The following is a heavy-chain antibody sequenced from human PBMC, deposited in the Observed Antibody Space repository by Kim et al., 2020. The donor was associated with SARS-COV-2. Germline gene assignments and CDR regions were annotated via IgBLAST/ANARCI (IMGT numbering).Heavy chain of an antibody. CDR2: INPSGGST. CDR3: ASSNGDYGGAFDI. D-gene: IGHD4-17*01. J-gene: IGHJ3*02. CDR1: GYTFTSYY. V-gene: IGHV1-46*01. Sequence: ASVKVSCKASGYTFTSYYMHWVRQAPGQGLEWMGIINPSGGSTSYAQKFQGRVTMTRDTSTSTVYMELSSLRSEDTAVYYCASSNGDYGGAFDIWGQGTMVTVSS.